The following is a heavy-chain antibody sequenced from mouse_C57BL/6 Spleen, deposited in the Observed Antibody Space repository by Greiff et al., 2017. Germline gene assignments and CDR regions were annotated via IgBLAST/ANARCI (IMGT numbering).Heavy chain of an antibody. Sequence: QVQLQQSGAELVRPGASVTLSCKASGYTFTDYEMHWVKQTPVHGLEWIGAIYPETGGTAYNQKFKGKAILTADKSSSTAYMELRSLTSEDSAVYYCISYGSYVSSFDYWGQGPTLTVSS. V-gene: IGHV1-15*01. CDR2: IYPETGGT. J-gene: IGHJ2*01. CDR1: GYTFTDYE. CDR3: ISYGSYVSSFDY. D-gene: IGHD2-1*01.